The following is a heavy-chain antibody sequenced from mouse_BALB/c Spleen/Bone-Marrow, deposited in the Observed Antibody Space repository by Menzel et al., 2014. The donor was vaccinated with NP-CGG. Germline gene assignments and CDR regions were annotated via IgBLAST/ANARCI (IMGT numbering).Heavy chain of an antibody. CDR1: GFTFSRYG. D-gene: IGHD2-10*01. CDR2: INSDGGST. J-gene: IGHJ3*01. Sequence: EVQVVESGGGLVQFGGSLKLSCAASGFTFSRYGMSWVRQTPDKRLELVAIINSDGGSTYCPDSVKGRFTISRDNAKNTLYLQMSSLKSEDTAMYYCASAYYWGQGTLVTVSA. CDR3: ASAYY. V-gene: IGHV5-6-3*01.